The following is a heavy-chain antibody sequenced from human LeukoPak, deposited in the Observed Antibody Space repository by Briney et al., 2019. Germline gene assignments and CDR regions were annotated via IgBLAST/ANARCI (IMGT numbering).Heavy chain of an antibody. CDR3: AKSVRGYSYGLRLYYYGMDV. J-gene: IGHJ6*02. Sequence: GGSLRLSRAASGFTFSSYAMSWVRQAPGKGLEWVSAISGSGGSTYYADSVKGRFTISRDNSKNTLYLQMNSLRAEDTAVYYCAKSVRGYSYGLRLYYYGMDVWGQGTTVTVSS. CDR2: ISGSGGST. D-gene: IGHD5-18*01. V-gene: IGHV3-23*01. CDR1: GFTFSSYA.